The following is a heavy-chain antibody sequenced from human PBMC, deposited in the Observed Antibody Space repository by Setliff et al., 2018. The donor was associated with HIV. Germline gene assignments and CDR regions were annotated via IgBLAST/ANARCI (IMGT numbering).Heavy chain of an antibody. V-gene: IGHV3-21*04. D-gene: IGHD3-10*01. CDR3: ARVRGTY. CDR1: GFTFSTYS. CDR2: ISSSSNYI. Sequence: PGGSLRLSCAASGFTFSTYSMNWVRQAPGKGLEWVSSISSSSNYIYYADSVKGRFTISRDNAKNSLYLQMNSLRAEDTAVYYCARVRGTYWGQGTLVTVSS. J-gene: IGHJ4*02.